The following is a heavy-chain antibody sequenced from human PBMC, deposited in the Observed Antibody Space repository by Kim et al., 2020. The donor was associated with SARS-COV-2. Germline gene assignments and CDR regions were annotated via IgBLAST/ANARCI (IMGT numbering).Heavy chain of an antibody. D-gene: IGHD2-15*01. CDR3: AKEGGSASEGGFDY. J-gene: IGHJ4*02. Sequence: DSVKGRFNISRDNSKNTLYLQRNSLRAEETAVYYCAKEGGSASEGGFDYWGQGTLVTVSS. V-gene: IGHV3-30*02.